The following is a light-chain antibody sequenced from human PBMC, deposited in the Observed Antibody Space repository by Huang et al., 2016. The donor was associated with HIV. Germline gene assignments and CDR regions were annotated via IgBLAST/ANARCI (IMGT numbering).Light chain of an antibody. J-gene: IGKJ1*01. V-gene: IGKV1D-13*01. CDR1: QGISSA. Sequence: AIQLTQSPSSLSASLGARVTITCRASQGISSALAWYQQKPGKAPKLLIYDAASLESGVPSRVSVSGSGTYFTLTISSLQPEDFATYYCQQFNNYPPTFGQGTKVEIK. CDR3: QQFNNYPPT. CDR2: DAA.